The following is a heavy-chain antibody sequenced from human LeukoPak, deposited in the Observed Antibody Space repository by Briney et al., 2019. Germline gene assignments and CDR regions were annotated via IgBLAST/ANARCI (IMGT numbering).Heavy chain of an antibody. CDR3: ARVQSSYMDV. CDR2: IRYDGIVK. CDR1: GFTFSSYA. J-gene: IGHJ6*03. V-gene: IGHV3-30*02. Sequence: GGSLRLSCAASGFTFSSYAMHWVRQAPGKGLEWVAFIRYDGIVKHYADSVKGRLTISRDNAKNSLYLQMNSLRAEDTAVYYCARVQSSYMDVWGKGTTVTVSS. D-gene: IGHD5/OR15-5a*01.